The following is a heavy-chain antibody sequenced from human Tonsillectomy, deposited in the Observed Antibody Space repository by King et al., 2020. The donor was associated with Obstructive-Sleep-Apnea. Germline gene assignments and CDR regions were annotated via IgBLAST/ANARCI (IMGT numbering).Heavy chain of an antibody. CDR1: GFTFSTYW. CDR2: IKQDGSEK. D-gene: IGHD6-13*01. J-gene: IGHJ2*01. V-gene: IGHV3-7*01. Sequence: VQLVESGGGLVQPGGSLRLSCAASGFTFSTYWMSWIRQAPGKGLEGVANIKQDGSEKYYVDSWKGRFPITRDNAKNSLYLQMNSLRAEDTAVYYCAGLSRSADFDFWGRGTLVTVSS. CDR3: AGLSRSADFDF.